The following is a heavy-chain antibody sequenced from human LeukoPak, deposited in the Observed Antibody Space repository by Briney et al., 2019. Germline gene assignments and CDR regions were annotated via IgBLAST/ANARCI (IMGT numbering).Heavy chain of an antibody. CDR3: ARVGGWSNWFDP. Sequence: KPSETLSLTCTVSGGAISRSAYYWGWIRQPAGKGLEWIGRIYTSGSTNYNPSLKSRVTMSVDTSKNQFSLKLSSVTAADTAVYYCARVGGWSNWFDPWGQGTLVTVSS. CDR1: GGAISRSAYY. J-gene: IGHJ5*02. V-gene: IGHV4-61*02. CDR2: IYTSGST. D-gene: IGHD6-19*01.